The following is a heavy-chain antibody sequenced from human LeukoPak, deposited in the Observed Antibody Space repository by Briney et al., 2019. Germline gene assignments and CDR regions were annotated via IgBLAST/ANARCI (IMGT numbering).Heavy chain of an antibody. CDR3: ARAQHRGWGFDY. D-gene: IGHD1-26*01. J-gene: IGHJ4*02. CDR2: ISYDGSYK. V-gene: IGHV3-30*04. Sequence: QSGGSLRLSCAASGFTFSSYAMHWVRQAPGKGLEWLALISYDGSYKHYADSVKGRFTISRDISQNTLYLQMNSLTVEDTAVYYCARAQHRGWGFDYWGQGTLVTVSS. CDR1: GFTFSSYA.